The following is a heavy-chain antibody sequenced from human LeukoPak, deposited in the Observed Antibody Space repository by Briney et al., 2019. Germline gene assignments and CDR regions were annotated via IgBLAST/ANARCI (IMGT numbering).Heavy chain of an antibody. D-gene: IGHD3-3*01. Sequence: TSETLSLTCAVYGGSFSGYYWSWIRQSPGKGLEWIGEINHSGSTHYNPSLKSRVIISVDTSKNQFSLKLSSVTAADTAVYYCARLIWSGYYLPDYWDQGTLVTVSS. J-gene: IGHJ4*02. CDR3: ARLIWSGYYLPDY. CDR2: INHSGST. V-gene: IGHV4-34*01. CDR1: GGSFSGYY.